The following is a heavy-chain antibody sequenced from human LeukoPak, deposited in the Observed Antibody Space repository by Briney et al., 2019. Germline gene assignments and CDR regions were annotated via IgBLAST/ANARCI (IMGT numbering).Heavy chain of an antibody. CDR1: GGSLSSYY. CDR2: VYPGESS. V-gene: IGHV4-4*07. D-gene: IGHD3-10*01. CDR3: ARVERGGLDY. Sequence: SETLSLTCTVSGGSLSSYYWSWTRQPAGKGLEWIGRVYPGESSEYNPSLKSRVTMSADTSENQFSLKVNSVTAADTAVYYCARVERGGLDYWGQGTLVTVSS. J-gene: IGHJ4*02.